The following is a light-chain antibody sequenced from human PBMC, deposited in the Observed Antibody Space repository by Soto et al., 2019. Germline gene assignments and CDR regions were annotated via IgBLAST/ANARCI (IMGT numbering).Light chain of an antibody. V-gene: IGKV1D-13*01. Sequence: AIQLTQSPSSXSASVGDRLTITCRASQDISSGLAWYQQKPGRPPKLLIYDASTLVSGVPSRFSGAGSGTAFTLSISSLQPEDFAPYYCQQFNNYPLTFGGGTKVDIK. CDR1: QDISSG. CDR2: DAS. J-gene: IGKJ4*01. CDR3: QQFNNYPLT.